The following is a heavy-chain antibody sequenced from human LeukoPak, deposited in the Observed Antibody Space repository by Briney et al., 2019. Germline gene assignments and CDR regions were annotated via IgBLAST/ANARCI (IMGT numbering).Heavy chain of an antibody. J-gene: IGHJ6*03. Sequence: SVRVSCKASGGTFSSDAISWVRQAPGQGLERMGGIIPIFGTANYAQKLQGRVTITADESTSTAYMELSSLRSQDTAVYYCASRFDLGTHYYYYYMHVWGKGTTVTVSS. V-gene: IGHV1-69*13. CDR1: GGTFSSDA. D-gene: IGHD3-16*01. CDR2: IIPIFGTA. CDR3: ASRFDLGTHYYYYYMHV.